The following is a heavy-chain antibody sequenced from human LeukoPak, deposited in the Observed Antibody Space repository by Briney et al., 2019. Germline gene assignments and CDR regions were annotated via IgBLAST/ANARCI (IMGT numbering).Heavy chain of an antibody. CDR1: RFTFSSYA. V-gene: IGHV3-33*01. CDR3: ARGKRGFIYGSDF. J-gene: IGHJ4*02. Sequence: RRSLRLSCAGSRFTFSSYAMHWVRLAPGKGLEWVALIWYDGSNKYYADSVKGRFSISRDNSKHTLSLQMNSLRVEDTALYYCARGKRGFIYGSDFWGQGTLVTVSS. CDR2: IWYDGSNK. D-gene: IGHD5-18*01.